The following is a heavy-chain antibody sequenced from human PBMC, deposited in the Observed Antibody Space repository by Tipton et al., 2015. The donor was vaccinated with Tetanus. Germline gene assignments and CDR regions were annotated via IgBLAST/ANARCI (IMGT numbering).Heavy chain of an antibody. J-gene: IGHJ4*02. CDR1: GYTFTGYY. V-gene: IGHV1-2*04. CDR2: INPNSGGT. CDR3: AREWKGGGDGLNY. Sequence: VQLVQSGAEVKKPGASVKVSCKASGYTFTGYYMHWARQAPGQGLEWLGWINPNSGGTNYAQKFQGWVTMTRDTSISTAYMELSRLRSDDTAVYYCAREWKGGGDGLNYWGQGTLVTVSS. D-gene: IGHD2-21*02.